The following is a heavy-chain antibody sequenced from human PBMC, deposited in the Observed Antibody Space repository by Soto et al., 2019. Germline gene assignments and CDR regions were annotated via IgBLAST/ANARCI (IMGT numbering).Heavy chain of an antibody. Sequence: QVQLQESGPGLVKPSQTLSLTCTVSGGSISSGGYYWSWIRQHPGKGLEWIGYIYYSGSTYYNPSLKSRVTISVDTSKNQFSLKLSSVTAADTAVYYCARGSYDYGSGSKPWFDPWGQGTLVTVSS. D-gene: IGHD3-10*01. CDR3: ARGSYDYGSGSKPWFDP. V-gene: IGHV4-31*03. CDR1: GGSISSGGYY. CDR2: IYYSGST. J-gene: IGHJ5*02.